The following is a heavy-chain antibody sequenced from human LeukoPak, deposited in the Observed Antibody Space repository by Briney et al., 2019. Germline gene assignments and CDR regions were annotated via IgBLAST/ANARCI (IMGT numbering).Heavy chain of an antibody. CDR2: ISSSSSYI. V-gene: IGHV3-21*01. J-gene: IGHJ4*02. CDR3: ARRRRIVGATTPTYFDY. Sequence: PGGSLRLSCAASGFTFSSYSMNWVRQAPGKGREWVSSISSSSSYIYYADSVKGRFTSSRDNAKNSLYLQMNSLRAEDTAVYYCARRRRIVGATTPTYFDYWGQGTLVTVSS. D-gene: IGHD1-26*01. CDR1: GFTFSSYS.